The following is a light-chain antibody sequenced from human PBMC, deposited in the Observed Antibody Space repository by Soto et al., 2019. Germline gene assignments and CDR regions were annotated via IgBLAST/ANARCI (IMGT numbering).Light chain of an antibody. CDR3: SSHAGSKRV. Sequence: QSALTQPPSASGSPGQSVTISCTGNSSDVGGYNYVSWYQQHPGKAPKLMIYEVNKRPSGVPDRFSGSKSGNTASLTVSGLQAEDEGDYYCSSHAGSKRVFGTGTKLTVL. V-gene: IGLV2-8*01. J-gene: IGLJ1*01. CDR1: SSDVGGYNY. CDR2: EVN.